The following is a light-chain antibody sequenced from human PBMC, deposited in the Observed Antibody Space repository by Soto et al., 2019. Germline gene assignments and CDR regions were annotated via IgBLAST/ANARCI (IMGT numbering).Light chain of an antibody. Sequence: EIVMTQSPLSLSVTPGEPASISCRSSQTLLHNNGFFYLDWYLQKPGQPPQLLINLGSNRASGVPDRFSGSGSGTDFTLKISRVEAEDVGVYFCMQALQTPPWTFGQGTKVEIK. V-gene: IGKV2-28*01. CDR1: QTLLHNNGFFY. J-gene: IGKJ1*01. CDR2: LGS. CDR3: MQALQTPPWT.